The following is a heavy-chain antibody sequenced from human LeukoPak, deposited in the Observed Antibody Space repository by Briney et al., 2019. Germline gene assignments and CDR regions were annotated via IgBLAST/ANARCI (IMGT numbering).Heavy chain of an antibody. CDR1: GYTFTSHD. J-gene: IGHJ4*02. V-gene: IGHV1-8*01. Sequence: ASVKVSCKASGYTFTSHDINWVRQATGQAPEWMGWIGPNSGATGYAQKFQGRLTVTRDTSISTAYMELSSLTSEDTAVYYCTRHTSPTFDYWGQGTLVTVSS. CDR2: IGPNSGAT. CDR3: TRHTSPTFDY. D-gene: IGHD2-2*01.